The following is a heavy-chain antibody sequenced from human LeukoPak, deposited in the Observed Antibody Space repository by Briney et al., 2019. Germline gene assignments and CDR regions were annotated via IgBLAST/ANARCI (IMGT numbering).Heavy chain of an antibody. D-gene: IGHD5-12*01. J-gene: IGHJ4*02. CDR1: GGSINSGSYY. CDR3: ARLSGYDWESFYDC. CDR2: VLTSGTT. Sequence: SETLSLTCTVSGGSINSGSYYWSWIRQPAGKGLEWIGRVLTSGTTNYNPSLKSRVSISVDTSKNQFSLNLSSVTAADTAVYYCARLSGYDWESFYDCWGQGTLVTVSS. V-gene: IGHV4-61*02.